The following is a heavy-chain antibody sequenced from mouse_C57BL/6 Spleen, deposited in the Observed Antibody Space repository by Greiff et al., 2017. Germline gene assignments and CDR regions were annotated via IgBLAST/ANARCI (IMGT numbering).Heavy chain of an antibody. J-gene: IGHJ3*01. D-gene: IGHD2-4*01. Sequence: QVQLQQPGAELVKPGASVKVSCKASGYTFTSYWMHWVKQRPGQGLEWIGRIHPSDSDTNYNQKFKGKATLTVDKSSSPAYMQLSSLTSEDSAVYYCAICLSGDYDRFAYWGQGTLVTVSA. CDR1: GYTFTSYW. CDR3: AICLSGDYDRFAY. V-gene: IGHV1-74*01. CDR2: IHPSDSDT.